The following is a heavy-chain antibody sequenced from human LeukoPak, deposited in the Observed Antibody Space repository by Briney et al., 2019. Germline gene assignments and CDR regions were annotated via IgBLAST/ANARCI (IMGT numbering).Heavy chain of an antibody. Sequence: PGGSLRLSCAASGFTFSSYSMNWVRQAPGKGLEWVSSISSSSSYIYYADSVKGRFTISRDNAKNSLYLQMNSLRAEDTAVYYCARDWRRSGYDVGWFDPWGQGTLVTVSS. CDR2: ISSSSSYI. CDR1: GFTFSSYS. V-gene: IGHV3-21*01. J-gene: IGHJ5*02. CDR3: ARDWRRSGYDVGWFDP. D-gene: IGHD5-12*01.